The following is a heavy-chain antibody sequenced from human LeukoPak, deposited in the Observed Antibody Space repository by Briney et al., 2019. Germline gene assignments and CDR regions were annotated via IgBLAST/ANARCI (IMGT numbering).Heavy chain of an antibody. CDR2: LKGDGSRA. CDR3: ARDGYLAPVIAYLDY. Sequence: GGSLRLSCAASGFTFSSYWMHWVRQSPGKGLEWVGQLKGDGSRANYADSVRGRFTISRDNAKNTVYLQLNSLRTEDTAVYYCARDGYLAPVIAYLDYWGQGTPVTVSS. D-gene: IGHD2-2*03. J-gene: IGHJ4*02. V-gene: IGHV3-74*01. CDR1: GFTFSSYW.